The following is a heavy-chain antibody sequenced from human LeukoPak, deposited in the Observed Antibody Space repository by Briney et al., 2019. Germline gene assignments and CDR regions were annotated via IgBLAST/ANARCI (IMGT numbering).Heavy chain of an antibody. D-gene: IGHD2-8*02. CDR2: IYSSGST. V-gene: IGHV3-66*01. Sequence: PGGSLRLSCAASEFTVSSNYMSWVRQAPGKGLEWVSVIYSSGSTYYADSVKGRFTISRDNSKNTLYLQMNSLRAEDTAVYYCARVSLWSYDYWGQGTLVTVSS. J-gene: IGHJ4*02. CDR3: ARVSLWSYDY. CDR1: EFTVSSNY.